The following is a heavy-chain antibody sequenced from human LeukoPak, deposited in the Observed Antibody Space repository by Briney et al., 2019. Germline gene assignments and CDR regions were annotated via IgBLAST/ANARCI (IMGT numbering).Heavy chain of an antibody. CDR1: GYTFTGYY. CDR2: FNPNSGGT. V-gene: IGHV1-2*02. Sequence: ASVKVFCYASGYTFTGYYMHWLRRAPGQGLEWMVWFNPNSGGTNYAQKFKGRVTMTVDTSSNKVCMDLSRLRSEDTAVYYCARADDFWSGLANTLGYWGQAALVTDSS. D-gene: IGHD3-3*01. CDR3: ARADDFWSGLANTLGY. J-gene: IGHJ4*02.